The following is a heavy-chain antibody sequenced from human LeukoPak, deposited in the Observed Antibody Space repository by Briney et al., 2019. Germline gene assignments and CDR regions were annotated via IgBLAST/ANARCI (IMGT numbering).Heavy chain of an antibody. Sequence: GGSLRLSCEASGFTFSTYGINWVRQAPGKGLEWVSAISGSGGSTYYADSVKGRFTISRDNSKNTLYLQMNSLRAEDTAVYYCAKVTYGSGTYGAFDYWGQGTLVTVSS. CDR1: GFTFSTYG. CDR2: ISGSGGST. V-gene: IGHV3-23*01. D-gene: IGHD3-10*01. J-gene: IGHJ4*02. CDR3: AKVTYGSGTYGAFDY.